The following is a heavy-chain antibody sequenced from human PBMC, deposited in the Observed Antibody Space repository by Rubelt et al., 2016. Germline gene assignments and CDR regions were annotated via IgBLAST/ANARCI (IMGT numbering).Heavy chain of an antibody. Sequence: EVQLVESGGGLVQPGGSLRLSCAASGFTFCSYWMSWVRQAPGKGLEWVANIKQGGSEKYYGDSVKGRFTISRDNAKNSLYLQMSSLRAEDTAIYYCARDSYFSPSMAPFWGQGTLVTVSS. CDR2: IKQGGSEK. CDR1: GFTFCSYW. V-gene: IGHV3-7*01. J-gene: IGHJ4*02. CDR3: ARDSYFSPSMAPF. D-gene: IGHD3-10*01.